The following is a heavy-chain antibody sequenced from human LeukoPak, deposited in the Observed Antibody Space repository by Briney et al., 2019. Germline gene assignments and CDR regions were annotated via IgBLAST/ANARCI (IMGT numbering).Heavy chain of an antibody. Sequence: GGSLRLSCAASGLTFSNYGMAWVRQAPGEGLEWVSAISGSGESTYNADSVKGRFTISRDNSKNTLYLQMNRLRAEDTAVYYCAKDSRTTYNSSWLYYFDSWGQGTLVTVSS. CDR2: ISGSGEST. CDR3: AKDSRTTYNSSWLYYFDS. J-gene: IGHJ4*02. CDR1: GLTFSNYG. V-gene: IGHV3-23*01. D-gene: IGHD6-13*01.